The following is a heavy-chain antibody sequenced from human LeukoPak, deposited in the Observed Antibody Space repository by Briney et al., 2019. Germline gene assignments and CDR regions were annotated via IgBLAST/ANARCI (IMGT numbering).Heavy chain of an antibody. CDR1: WFTLSSSG. CDR2: LFYDGRNK. J-gene: IGHJ6*02. V-gene: IGHV3-30*18. Sequence: PGGALRLSCAASWFTLSSSGMHWVRPAPGKGLEWGAGLFYDGRNKYYADSVKGRFTISRDNSKNTLYMQMNSLRAEDTAVYYCAKDYGYYSSYYYGMDVWGQGTTVTVSS. D-gene: IGHD4-11*01. CDR3: AKDYGYYSSYYYGMDV.